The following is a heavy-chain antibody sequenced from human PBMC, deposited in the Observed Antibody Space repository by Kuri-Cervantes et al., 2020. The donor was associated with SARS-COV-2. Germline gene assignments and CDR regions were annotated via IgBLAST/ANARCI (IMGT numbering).Heavy chain of an antibody. CDR3: ARGPRWSITASFDY. Sequence: ETLSLTCAVYGGSYSGYYWSWIRQPPGKGLEWIGEINHSGSTNYNPSLKSRVTISVDTSKNQFSLKLSSVTAADTAVYYCARGPRWSITASFDYWGQGTLVTVSS. CDR1: GGSYSGYY. D-gene: IGHD6-6*01. V-gene: IGHV4-34*01. CDR2: INHSGST. J-gene: IGHJ4*02.